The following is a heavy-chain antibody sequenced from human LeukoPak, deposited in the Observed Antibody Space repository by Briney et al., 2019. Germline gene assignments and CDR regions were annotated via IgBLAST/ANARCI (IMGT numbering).Heavy chain of an antibody. J-gene: IGHJ2*01. V-gene: IGHV4-39*01. CDR3: ARLYSSGWTPPRYWYFDL. CDR1: GGSISSTTYY. D-gene: IGHD6-19*01. Sequence: SETLSLTCSVSGGSISSTTYYWGWIRQPPGKGLEWIGNIYYSGSTYYNSSLKSRVTISLDTSENQFSLKLTSVTAADTAVYYCARLYSSGWTPPRYWYFDLWGRGTLVTVSS. CDR2: IYYSGST.